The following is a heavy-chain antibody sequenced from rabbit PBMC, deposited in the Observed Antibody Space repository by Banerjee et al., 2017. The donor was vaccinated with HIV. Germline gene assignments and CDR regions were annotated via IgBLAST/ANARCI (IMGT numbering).Heavy chain of an antibody. D-gene: IGHD1-1*01. J-gene: IGHJ4*01. CDR3: ARRVYDDSGYYADL. V-gene: IGHV1S40*01. CDR2: IYVGSSGST. Sequence: QSLEESGGDLVKPGASLTLTCTASGFSFSSSYYMCWVRQAPGKGLEWIACIYVGSSGSTYYANWAKGRFTISKTSSTTVTLQMTSLTAADTATYFCARRVYDDSGYYADLWGPGTLVTVS. CDR1: GFSFSSSYY.